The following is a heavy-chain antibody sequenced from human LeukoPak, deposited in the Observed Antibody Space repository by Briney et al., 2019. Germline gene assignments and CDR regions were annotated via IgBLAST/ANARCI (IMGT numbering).Heavy chain of an antibody. CDR1: GGSISSTSYY. D-gene: IGHD5-24*01. Sequence: SETLSLTCTVSGGSISSTSYYWGWIRQPPGKGLEWIGSIYYRGSTYYNPSLMSRVTISLDTSKNQFSLTLRSVTAADTAVYYCARHGDGYNPFDYWGQGILVTX. CDR2: IYYRGST. CDR3: ARHGDGYNPFDY. J-gene: IGHJ4*02. V-gene: IGHV4-39*01.